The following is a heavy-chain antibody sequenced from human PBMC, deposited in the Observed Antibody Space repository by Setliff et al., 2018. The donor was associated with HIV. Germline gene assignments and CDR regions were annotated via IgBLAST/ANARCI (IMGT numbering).Heavy chain of an antibody. V-gene: IGHV1-3*01. CDR1: GYTFTSYA. J-gene: IGHJ4*02. CDR2: INAGNGNK. CDR3: ARGSSGFRSGSYYNTFIDY. D-gene: IGHD3-10*01. Sequence: ASVKVSCKASGYTFTSYAMHWVRQAPGQRLEWMGWINAGNGNKKYSQKFQGRVTITRDTSASTAYMELSSLRSEDTAVYYCARGSSGFRSGSYYNTFIDYWGQGTLVTVSS.